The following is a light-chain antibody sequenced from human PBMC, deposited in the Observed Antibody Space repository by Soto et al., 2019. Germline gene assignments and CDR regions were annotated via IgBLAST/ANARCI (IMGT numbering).Light chain of an antibody. CDR2: GAS. CDR1: QSISCY. J-gene: IGKJ3*01. V-gene: IGKV1-39*01. CDR3: QQSYSTPPFT. Sequence: DIQMTQSPSSLSASVGDRVTISCRASQSISCYLNWYQQKPGKAPKLLIYGASNLQSGVPSRFSGSGSGTDFSLTIRGLQPEDFATYYCQQSYSTPPFTFGPGTTVDIK.